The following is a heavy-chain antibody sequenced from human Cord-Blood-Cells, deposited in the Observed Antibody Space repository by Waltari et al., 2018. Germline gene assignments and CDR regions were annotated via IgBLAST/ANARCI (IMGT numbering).Heavy chain of an antibody. Sequence: EVQLVESGGGLVQPGGSLRPSCAASGFTFSSYDMHWVCQATGKGLEWVSAIGTAGDTYYPGSGKGRFTISRENAKNSLYLQMNSLRAGDTAVYYCARVRGDAGPNWYFDLWGRGTLVTVSS. V-gene: IGHV3-13*01. CDR1: GFTFSSYD. J-gene: IGHJ2*01. CDR2: IGTAGDT. CDR3: ARVRGDAGPNWYFDL. D-gene: IGHD6-25*01.